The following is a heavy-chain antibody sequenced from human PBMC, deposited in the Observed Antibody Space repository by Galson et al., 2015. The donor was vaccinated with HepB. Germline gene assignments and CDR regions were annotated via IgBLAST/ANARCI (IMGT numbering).Heavy chain of an antibody. CDR2: IKSKSDGGTI. Sequence: SLRLSCAASGFAFSYAWMSWVRQAPGKGLEWVGRIKSKSDGGTIDYAAPVKGRFTISRDDSENTVYLQMNRLKTEDTAVYYCTPRPRVAGSGRGYSGQGTLVTVSS. V-gene: IGHV3-15*01. CDR1: GFAFSYAW. J-gene: IGHJ4*02. D-gene: IGHD6-19*01. CDR3: TPRPRVAGSGRGY.